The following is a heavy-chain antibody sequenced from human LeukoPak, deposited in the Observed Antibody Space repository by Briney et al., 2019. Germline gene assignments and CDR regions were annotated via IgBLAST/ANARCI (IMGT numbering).Heavy chain of an antibody. CDR3: ARRGSSSSLDY. Sequence: SETLSLTCTVSGDSISGHYWSWIRQPPGKGLEWIGYIYYSGSTNYNPSLKSRVTISVDTSKNQFSLKLSSVTAADTAVYYCARRGSSSSLDYWGQGTLVTVSS. V-gene: IGHV4-59*08. J-gene: IGHJ4*02. CDR2: IYYSGST. D-gene: IGHD6-6*01. CDR1: GDSISGHY.